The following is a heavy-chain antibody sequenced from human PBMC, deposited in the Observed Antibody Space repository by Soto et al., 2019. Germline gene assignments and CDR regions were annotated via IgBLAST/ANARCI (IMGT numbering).Heavy chain of an antibody. CDR3: ARDQGITGTTQLFAY. D-gene: IGHD1-7*01. J-gene: IGHJ4*02. CDR2: IWYDGSNK. CDR1: GFTFSSYG. Sequence: QVQLVESGGGVVQPGRSLRLSCAASGFTFSSYGMHWVRQAPGKGLEWVAVIWYDGSNKYYADSVKGRFTISRDNSKNTLYLQMNSLRAEDTAVYYCARDQGITGTTQLFAYWGQGTLVTVSS. V-gene: IGHV3-33*01.